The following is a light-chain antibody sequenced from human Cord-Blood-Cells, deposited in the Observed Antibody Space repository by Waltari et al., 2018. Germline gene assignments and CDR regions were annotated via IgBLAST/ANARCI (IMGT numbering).Light chain of an antibody. J-gene: IGKJ1*01. V-gene: IGKV1-33*01. CDR2: DAS. Sequence: DIQMTQSPSSLSASVGDRVTITCPASPNIGNYLNWYQQKPGKAPKLLIYDASNLETGVPSRFSGSGSGTDFTFTISSLQPEDIATYYCQQYDNLPWTFGQGTKVEIK. CDR1: PNIGNY. CDR3: QQYDNLPWT.